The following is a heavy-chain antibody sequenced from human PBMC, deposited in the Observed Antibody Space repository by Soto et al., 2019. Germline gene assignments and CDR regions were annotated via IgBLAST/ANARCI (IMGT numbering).Heavy chain of an antibody. CDR3: VKERSYNLHNEGGFDY. CDR2: ISGSGDTA. CDR1: GYTFRSYV. Sequence: EVQLLESGGNLVQPGWSLRLTCAASGYTFRSYVMNWVRQAPGKGLECVSAISGSGDTANYADSVKGRFTISRDNSRNTLYLQMNSLRVEDTSVYYCVKERSYNLHNEGGFDYWGKGTLVTVSS. J-gene: IGHJ4*02. V-gene: IGHV3-23*01. D-gene: IGHD1-20*01.